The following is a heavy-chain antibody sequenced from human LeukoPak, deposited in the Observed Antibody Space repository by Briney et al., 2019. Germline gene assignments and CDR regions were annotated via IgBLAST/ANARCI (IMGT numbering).Heavy chain of an antibody. V-gene: IGHV4-34*01. J-gene: IGHJ3*01. CDR1: GGSFSGYY. D-gene: IGHD2-15*01. Sequence: TETLSLTCAVYGGSFSGYYWSWIRQPPGKGLEWIGEINHSGSTNYNPSLKGRVTISVDTSKNQFSLKLSSVTAADTAVYYCARGLLLSWGQGKMVTVSS. CDR2: INHSGST. CDR3: ARGLLLS.